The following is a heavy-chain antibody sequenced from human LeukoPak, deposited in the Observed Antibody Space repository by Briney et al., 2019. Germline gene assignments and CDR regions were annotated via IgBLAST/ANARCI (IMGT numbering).Heavy chain of an antibody. V-gene: IGHV4-34*01. CDR1: GGSFSGYY. Sequence: PSETLSLTCAVYGGSFSGYYWSWIRQPPGKGLEWIGEINHSGSTNYNPSLKSRVTISVDTSKNQFSLKLSSVTAADTAVYYCAGARDGYNYNYWGQGTLVTVSS. D-gene: IGHD5-24*01. CDR2: INHSGST. J-gene: IGHJ4*02. CDR3: AGARDGYNYNY.